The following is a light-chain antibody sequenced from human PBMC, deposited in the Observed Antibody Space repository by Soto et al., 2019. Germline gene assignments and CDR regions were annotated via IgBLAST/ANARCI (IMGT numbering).Light chain of an antibody. CDR1: SRDIGGYNI. J-gene: IGLJ2*01. CDR3: SAYAGSSAPVL. CDR2: EVS. V-gene: IGLV2-23*02. Sequence: QSALTQPASVSGSPGQSITISCAGSSRDIGGYNIVSWYQQHPGKAPKLMIYEVSNRPSGVSNRFSGSKSGNTASLTISGLQAGDEAAYYCSAYAGSSAPVLFGGGTQLTVL.